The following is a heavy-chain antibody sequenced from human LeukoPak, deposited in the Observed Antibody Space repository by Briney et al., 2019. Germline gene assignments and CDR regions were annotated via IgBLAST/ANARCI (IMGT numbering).Heavy chain of an antibody. J-gene: IGHJ4*02. Sequence: GASVTVSFKASVYTFTFYYMHWVRQAPGQGLEWMGWINPNSGGTNYAQKFQDRVTMTRDTSISTAYMELSRLRSDDTAVYYCARVLLTYYFDSSGYYDYWGQGTLVTVSS. CDR2: INPNSGGT. D-gene: IGHD3-22*01. CDR1: VYTFTFYY. V-gene: IGHV1-2*02. CDR3: ARVLLTYYFDSSGYYDY.